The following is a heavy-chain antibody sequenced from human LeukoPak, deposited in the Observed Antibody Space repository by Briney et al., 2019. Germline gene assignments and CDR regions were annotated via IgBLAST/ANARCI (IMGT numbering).Heavy chain of an antibody. V-gene: IGHV4-59*08. J-gene: IGHJ4*02. CDR1: GGSISSNY. D-gene: IGHD2/OR15-2a*01. CDR2: ISDIGSI. Sequence: SETLSLTCTVSGGSISSNYWSWIRQPPGKGLEWIAYISDIGSINYNPSLKSRVTISLDTSKNQFSLKLSSVTAADTAVYYCAGHHPRNTVDFWGQGTLVTVSS. CDR3: AGHHPRNTVDF.